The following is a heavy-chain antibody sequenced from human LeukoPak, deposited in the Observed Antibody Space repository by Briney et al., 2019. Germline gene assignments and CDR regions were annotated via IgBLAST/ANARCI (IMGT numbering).Heavy chain of an antibody. D-gene: IGHD6-19*01. Sequence: ASVKVSCKASGYTFTSYYMHWVRQAPGQGLEWMGIINPSGGSTSYAQKFQGRVTMTRDTSTSTVYMELSSLRSEDTAVYYCARRAVAGTSYYYYYGMDVWGQGTTVTVSS. CDR1: GYTFTSYY. V-gene: IGHV1-46*01. CDR2: INPSGGST. J-gene: IGHJ6*02. CDR3: ARRAVAGTSYYYYYGMDV.